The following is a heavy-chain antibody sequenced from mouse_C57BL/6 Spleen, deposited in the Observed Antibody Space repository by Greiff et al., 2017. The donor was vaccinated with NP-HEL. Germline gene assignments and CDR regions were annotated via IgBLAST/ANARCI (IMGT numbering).Heavy chain of an antibody. V-gene: IGHV1-31*01. J-gene: IGHJ4*01. Sequence: VQLKESGPELVKPGASVKISCKASGYSFTGYYMHWVKQSHGNILDWIGYIYPYNGVSSYNQKFKGKATLTVDKSSSTAYMELRSLTSEDSAVYYCARPYYGSSYDAMDYWGQGTSVTVSS. CDR2: IYPYNGVS. D-gene: IGHD1-1*01. CDR3: ARPYYGSSYDAMDY. CDR1: GYSFTGYY.